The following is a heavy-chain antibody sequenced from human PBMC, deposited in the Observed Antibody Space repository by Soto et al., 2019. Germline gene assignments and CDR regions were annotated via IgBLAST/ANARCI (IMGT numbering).Heavy chain of an antibody. CDR3: ARDSRYCSGGSCYSSYYYYYMDV. V-gene: IGHV3-11*01. CDR1: GFTFSDYY. Sequence: PGGSLRVSCIAAGFTFSDYYMSWIRQAPGKGLEWVSYISSSGSTMHYADSVKGRFTIARDNAKNSLYLQMNSLRAEDTAVYYCARDSRYCSGGSCYSSYYYYYMDVWGKGTTVTVSS. CDR2: ISSSGSTM. J-gene: IGHJ6*03. D-gene: IGHD2-15*01.